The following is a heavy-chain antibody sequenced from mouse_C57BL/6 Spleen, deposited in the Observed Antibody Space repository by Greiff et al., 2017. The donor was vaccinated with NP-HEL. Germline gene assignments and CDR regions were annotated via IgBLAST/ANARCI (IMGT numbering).Heavy chain of an antibody. D-gene: IGHD1-1*01. V-gene: IGHV1-81*01. Sequence: VQLQQSGAELVRPGASVKLSCKASGYTFTSYGISWVKQRPGQGLEWIGEIYPRSGNTYYNEKFKGKATLTADKSSSTAYMELRSLTSEDSEVYFCARGGTTVVAREYYFDYWGQGTTLTVSS. J-gene: IGHJ2*01. CDR1: GYTFTSYG. CDR2: IYPRSGNT. CDR3: ARGGTTVVAREYYFDY.